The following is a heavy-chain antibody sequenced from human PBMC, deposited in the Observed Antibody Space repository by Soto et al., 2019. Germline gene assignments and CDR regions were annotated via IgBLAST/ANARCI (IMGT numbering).Heavy chain of an antibody. Sequence: GESLKISCKGSGYSFTSYWIGWVRQMPGKGLEWMGIIYPGDSDTRYSPSFQGQVTISADKSISTAYLQWSSLKASDTAMYYCARLRLSLYYYYGMDVWGQGTTVTVS. CDR3: ARLRLSLYYYYGMDV. CDR2: IYPGDSDT. CDR1: GYSFTSYW. J-gene: IGHJ6*02. V-gene: IGHV5-51*01.